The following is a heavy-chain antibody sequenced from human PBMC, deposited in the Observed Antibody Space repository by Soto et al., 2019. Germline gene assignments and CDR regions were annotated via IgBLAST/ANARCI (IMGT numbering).Heavy chain of an antibody. D-gene: IGHD2-21*01. CDR1: GYTFTSYD. CDR2: MNPNSGNT. V-gene: IGHV1-8*01. Sequence: ASVKVSCKASGYTFTSYDINWVRQATGQGLEWMGWMNPNSGNTGYAQKFQGRVTMTRNTSISTAYMELSSLRSEDTAVYYCARGLSGRSILWWEAFDIWSQGTMVTVSS. CDR3: ARGLSGRSILWWEAFDI. J-gene: IGHJ3*02.